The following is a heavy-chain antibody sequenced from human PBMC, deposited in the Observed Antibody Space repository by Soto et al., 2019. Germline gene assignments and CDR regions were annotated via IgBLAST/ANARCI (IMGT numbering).Heavy chain of an antibody. CDR2: ISYDGSNK. D-gene: IGHD3-9*01. Sequence: HCVIKTTGKGLEWAAVISYDGSNKYYADSVKGRFTISRDNSKNTLYLQTNSLRAEDTAVYYCAIFHEEDGMRGAPAVFDIWGKGTLVTVS. CDR3: AIFHEEDGMRGAPAVFDI. V-gene: IGHV3-30-3*01. J-gene: IGHJ3*02.